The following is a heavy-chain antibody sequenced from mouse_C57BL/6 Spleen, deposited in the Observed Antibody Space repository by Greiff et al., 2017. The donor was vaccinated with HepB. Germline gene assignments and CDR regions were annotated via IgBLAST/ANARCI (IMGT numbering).Heavy chain of an antibody. J-gene: IGHJ2*01. D-gene: IGHD2-3*01. CDR3: ARKDYDGYFFDY. CDR2: INPYNGGT. Sequence: EVHLVESGPVLVKPGASVKMSCKASGYTFTDYYMNWVKQSHGKSLEWIGVINPYNGGTSYNQKFKGKATLTVDKSSSTAYMELNSLTSEDSAVYYCARKDYDGYFFDYWGQGITLTVSS. CDR1: GYTFTDYY. V-gene: IGHV1-19*01.